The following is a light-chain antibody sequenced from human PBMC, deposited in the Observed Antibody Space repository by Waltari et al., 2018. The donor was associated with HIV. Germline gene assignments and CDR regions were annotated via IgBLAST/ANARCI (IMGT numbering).Light chain of an antibody. CDR1: SPNIGSNY. Sequence: QSVLAQPPSASGTPGQRVTISCSGASPNIGSNYVYWYQQLPGTAPKLLILRNNQRPSGVPDRFSGSKSGTSASLAISGLRSDDEADYYCAAWDDSLSGLVFGGGTKLTVL. V-gene: IGLV1-47*01. CDR2: RNN. J-gene: IGLJ2*01. CDR3: AAWDDSLSGLV.